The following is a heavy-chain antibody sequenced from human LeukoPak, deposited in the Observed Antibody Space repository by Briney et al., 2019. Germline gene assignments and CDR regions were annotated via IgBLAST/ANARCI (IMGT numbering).Heavy chain of an antibody. J-gene: IGHJ6*02. D-gene: IGHD2-15*01. CDR2: ISYDESDK. V-gene: IGHV3-30*18. CDR1: GFTFSNYG. Sequence: GGSLRLSCAASGFTFSNYGMQWVRQAPGKGPEWVAVISYDESDKYYADSVKGRFTISRDNSKNTLYLQMNSLRPEDTAVYYCAKGVVAATNAAYYGMDVWGQGTTVTVSS. CDR3: AKGVVAATNAAYYGMDV.